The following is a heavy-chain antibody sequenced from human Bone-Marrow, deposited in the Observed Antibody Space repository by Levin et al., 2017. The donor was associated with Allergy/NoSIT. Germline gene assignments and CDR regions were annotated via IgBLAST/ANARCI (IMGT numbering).Heavy chain of an antibody. V-gene: IGHV4-39*01. Sequence: PSETLSLTCTVSGGSISSSRYYWGWIRQSPGKGLEWIGSIFNSGNTYYNPSLQSRVTISVDTSKNQLSLRLSSVTAADTAVYYCASQPGWKDSSGWYLGIDSWGQGTLVIVSS. J-gene: IGHJ4*02. CDR2: IFNSGNT. D-gene: IGHD6-19*01. CDR1: GGSISSSRYY. CDR3: ASQPGWKDSSGWYLGIDS.